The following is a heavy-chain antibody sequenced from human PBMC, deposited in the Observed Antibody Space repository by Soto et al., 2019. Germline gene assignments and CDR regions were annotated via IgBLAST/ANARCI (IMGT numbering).Heavy chain of an antibody. CDR2: IIPILDMV. CDR1: GGTFSTYS. V-gene: IGHV1-69*02. CDR3: ARGFAVVPAPDSGLNWFDP. Sequence: QVQLVQSGAEVKKPGSSVNVSCKASGGTFSTYSIGWVRQAPGQGLEWMGRIIPILDMVDYGQKFQDRVTLTADKSTNTVYMGLSSLRSDDTAVYYCARGFAVVPAPDSGLNWFDPWGQGTLVTVSS. D-gene: IGHD2-2*01. J-gene: IGHJ5*02.